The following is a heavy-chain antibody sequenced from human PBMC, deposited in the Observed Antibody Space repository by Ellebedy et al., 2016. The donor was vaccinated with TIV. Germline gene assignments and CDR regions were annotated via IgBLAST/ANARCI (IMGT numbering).Heavy chain of an antibody. Sequence: PAGSLRLSCAASGFTFSSYAMSWVRQAPGKGLEWVSVISGSGGSTYYADSVKGRFTISRDNSKNTLYLQMNSLRAEDTAVYYCAKVRSLREYVWGSYYYYAMDVWGQGTTVTVSS. CDR3: AKVRSLREYVWGSYYYYAMDV. CDR1: GFTFSSYA. V-gene: IGHV3-23*01. J-gene: IGHJ6*02. D-gene: IGHD3-16*01. CDR2: ISGSGGST.